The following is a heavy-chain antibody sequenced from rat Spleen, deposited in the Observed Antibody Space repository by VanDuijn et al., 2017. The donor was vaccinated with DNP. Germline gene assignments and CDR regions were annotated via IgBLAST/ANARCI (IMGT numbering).Heavy chain of an antibody. Sequence: EVQLVESGGDLVQPGRSLKLSCVASGFTFNNYWMTWVRQVPGKGLEWVATITSTGGSTYYPDSVKGRFTISRDNAKNTLYLQTNSLRSEDTATYYCVRDIEGYWGQGVMVTVSS. D-gene: IGHD1-11*01. CDR1: GFTFNNYW. V-gene: IGHV5-31*01. J-gene: IGHJ2*01. CDR3: VRDIEGY. CDR2: ITSTGGST.